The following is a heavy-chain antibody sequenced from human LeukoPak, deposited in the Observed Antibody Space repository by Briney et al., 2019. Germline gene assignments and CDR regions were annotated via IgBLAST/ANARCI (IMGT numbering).Heavy chain of an antibody. CDR1: GGSISSGGYS. V-gene: IGHV4-30-2*01. CDR2: IYHSGST. CDR3: ARPVAATGNFDY. D-gene: IGHD6-13*01. J-gene: IGHJ4*02. Sequence: SQTLSLTCAVSGGSISSGGYSWSWIRQPPGQGLEWTGYIYHSGSTYYNPSLKSRVTISVDRSKNQFSLKLSSVTAADTAVYYCARPVAATGNFDYWGQGTLVTVSS.